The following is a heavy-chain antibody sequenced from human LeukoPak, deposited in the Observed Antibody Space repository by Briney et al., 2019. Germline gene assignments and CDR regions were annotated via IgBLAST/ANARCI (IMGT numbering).Heavy chain of an antibody. CDR1: GESFSGYY. J-gene: IGHJ4*02. Sequence: PSETLSLTCAVYGESFSGYYWSWIRQPPGKGLEWIGEINHSGSTNYNPSLKSRVTISVDTSKNQFSLKLSSVTAADTAVYYCAGGGYSYGRNSYFDYWGQGTLVTVSS. D-gene: IGHD5-18*01. CDR2: INHSGST. CDR3: AGGGYSYGRNSYFDY. V-gene: IGHV4-34*01.